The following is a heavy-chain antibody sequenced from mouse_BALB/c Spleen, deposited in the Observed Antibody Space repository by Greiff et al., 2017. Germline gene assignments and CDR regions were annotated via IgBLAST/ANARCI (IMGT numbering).Heavy chain of an antibody. J-gene: IGHJ2*01. CDR1: GYSITSDYA. V-gene: IGHV3-2*02. CDR2: ISYSGST. Sequence: EVKLMESGPGLVKPSQSLSLTCTVTGYSITSDYAWNWIRQFPGNKLEWMGYISYSGSTSYNPSLKSRISITRDTSKNQFFLQLNSVTTEDTATYYCARGEEVQYYFDYWGQGTTLTVSS. D-gene: IGHD2-14*01. CDR3: ARGEEVQYYFDY.